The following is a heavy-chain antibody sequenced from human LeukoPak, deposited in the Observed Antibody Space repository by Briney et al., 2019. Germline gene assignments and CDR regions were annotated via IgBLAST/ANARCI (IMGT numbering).Heavy chain of an antibody. CDR1: GYSFTSYW. J-gene: IGHJ6*03. CDR2: IYPGDSDT. CDR3: ARHVGYGSGARYYYYYMDV. Sequence: GESLKISCKGSGYSFTSYWIGWVRQMPGKGLEWMGIIYPGDSDTRYSPPFQGQVTISADKSISTAYLQWSSLKASDTAMYYCARHVGYGSGARYYYYYMDVWGKGTTVTVSS. V-gene: IGHV5-51*01. D-gene: IGHD3-10*01.